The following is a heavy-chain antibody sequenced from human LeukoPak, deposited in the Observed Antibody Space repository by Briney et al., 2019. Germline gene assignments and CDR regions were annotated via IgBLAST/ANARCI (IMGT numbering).Heavy chain of an antibody. J-gene: IGHJ4*02. CDR2: IYPGDSDT. V-gene: IGHV5-51*01. D-gene: IGHD4-17*01. CDR1: GYNFANYW. Sequence: GESLKISCKGSGYNFANYWIGWVRQMPGKGLEWMGIIYPGDSDTRYSPSFQGQVTISADKSISTAYLQWSSLKASDTAMYYCARRRVTKGAYYFDYWGQGTLVAVSS. CDR3: ARRRVTKGAYYFDY.